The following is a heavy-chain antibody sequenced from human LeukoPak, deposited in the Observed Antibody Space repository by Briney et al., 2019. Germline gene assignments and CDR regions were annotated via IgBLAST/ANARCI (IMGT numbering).Heavy chain of an antibody. Sequence: PSETLSLTCTVCGGSINNYYWSWIRQRPGKGLEWIGYIYYRGSTNYNPSLKSRVTFSVDTSKNQFSLKLNSVTAPDTAVYYCARGGDYGDLRYFDYWGQGTLVTVSS. CDR3: ARGGDYGDLRYFDY. V-gene: IGHV4-59*01. D-gene: IGHD4-17*01. CDR2: IYYRGST. CDR1: GGSINNYY. J-gene: IGHJ4*02.